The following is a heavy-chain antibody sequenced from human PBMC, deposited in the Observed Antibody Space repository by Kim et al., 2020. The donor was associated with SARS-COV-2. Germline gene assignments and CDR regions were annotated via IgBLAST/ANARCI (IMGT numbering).Heavy chain of an antibody. CDR1: GFTFSSYS. CDR3: ARVPAAAHVFDY. Sequence: GGSLRLSCAASGFTFSSYSMNWVRQAPGKGLEWVSSISSSSSYIYYADSVKGRFTISRDNAKNSLYLQMNSLRAEDTAVYYCARVPAAAHVFDYWCQGTLVTVSS. J-gene: IGHJ4*02. D-gene: IGHD2-2*01. CDR2: ISSSSSYI. V-gene: IGHV3-21*01.